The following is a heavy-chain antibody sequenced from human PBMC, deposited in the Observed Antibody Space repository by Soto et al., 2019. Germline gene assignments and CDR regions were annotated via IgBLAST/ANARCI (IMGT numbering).Heavy chain of an antibody. CDR2: ISSSSSYT. D-gene: IGHD6-19*01. J-gene: IGHJ4*02. CDR3: ARDERYSSGWPPTGPLDY. V-gene: IGHV3-11*06. Sequence: GGSLRLSCAASGFTFSDYYMSWIRQAPGKGLEWVSYISSSSSYTNYADSVKGRFTISRDNSKNTLYLQMNSLRAEDTAVYYCARDERYSSGWPPTGPLDYWGQGTLVTVSS. CDR1: GFTFSDYY.